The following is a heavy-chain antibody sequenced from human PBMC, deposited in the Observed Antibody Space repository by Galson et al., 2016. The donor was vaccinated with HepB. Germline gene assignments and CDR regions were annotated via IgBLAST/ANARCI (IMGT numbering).Heavy chain of an antibody. V-gene: IGHV1-3*04. J-gene: IGHJ4*02. CDR1: GYTLTRYS. Sequence: SVKVSCKAAGYTLTRYSLHWVRQAPGQRLEWMGWIITDIGNTKYSERFQGRVSITRDTSARTAYLELRSLRSEDTAIYYCARGSSLASRVLDYWGQGTQVIVSS. CDR2: IITDIGNT. D-gene: IGHD3-10*01. CDR3: ARGSSLASRVLDY.